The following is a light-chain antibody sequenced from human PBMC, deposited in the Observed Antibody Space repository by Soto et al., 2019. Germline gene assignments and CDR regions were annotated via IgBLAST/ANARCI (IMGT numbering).Light chain of an antibody. V-gene: IGKV3-20*01. Sequence: EIVLTQSPGTLSLSPGDRATLSCRASQGVSANSLAWYQHKVGQAPRLLIYGAFSRATGIPDRFSGNGSETDFPLTIGRLGPEDLAVYFFPQYGSPPFTFAPGTKVDIK. CDR2: GAF. CDR3: PQYGSPPFT. J-gene: IGKJ3*01. CDR1: QGVSANS.